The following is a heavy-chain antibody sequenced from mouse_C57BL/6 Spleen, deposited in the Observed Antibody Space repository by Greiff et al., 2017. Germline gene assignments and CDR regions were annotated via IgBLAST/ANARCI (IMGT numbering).Heavy chain of an antibody. Sequence: VQLQQSGPELVKPGASVKISCKASGYAFSSSWMNWVKQRPGKGLEWIGRIYPGDGDTNYNGKFKGNATLTADKSSSTAYMQLSSLTSEDAAVYFCARDTTVVATKYFDYWGQCTTRTVSS. CDR2: IYPGDGDT. CDR3: ARDTTVVATKYFDY. J-gene: IGHJ2*01. V-gene: IGHV1-82*01. D-gene: IGHD1-1*01. CDR1: GYAFSSSW.